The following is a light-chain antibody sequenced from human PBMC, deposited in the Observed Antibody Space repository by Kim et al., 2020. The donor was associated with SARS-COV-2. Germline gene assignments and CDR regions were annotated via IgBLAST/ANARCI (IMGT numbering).Light chain of an antibody. V-gene: IGKV1-17*01. CDR3: LQHSTYPVT. CDR2: GAS. CDR1: QDIRND. Sequence: ASVGDRVTISCRASQDIRNDLGWYQQNPGRARKRLIYGASSLQSGLPSRFSGSGSGTEFTLTISSVQPEDFATYFCLQHSTYPVTFGQGTRLEIK. J-gene: IGKJ5*01.